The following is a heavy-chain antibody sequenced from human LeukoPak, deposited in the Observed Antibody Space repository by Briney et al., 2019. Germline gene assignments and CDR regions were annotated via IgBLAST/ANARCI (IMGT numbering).Heavy chain of an antibody. J-gene: IGHJ6*03. D-gene: IGHD1/OR15-1a*01. CDR1: GGSISSYY. CDR3: ARSRGTNNYYYYMDV. Sequence: PSETLSLTCTVSGGSISSYYWSWIRQPPGKGLEWIGYIYYSGSTNYNPSPKSRVTISVDTSKNQFSLKLSSVTAADTAVYYCARSRGTNNYYYYMDVWGKGTTVTVSS. V-gene: IGHV4-59*12. CDR2: IYYSGST.